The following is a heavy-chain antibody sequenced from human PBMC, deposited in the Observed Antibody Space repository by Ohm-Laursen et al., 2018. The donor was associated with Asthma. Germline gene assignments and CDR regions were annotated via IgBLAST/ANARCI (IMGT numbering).Heavy chain of an antibody. V-gene: IGHV3-21*01. CDR3: ARDSGHCSGGSCSGHFDY. D-gene: IGHD2-15*01. J-gene: IGHJ4*02. CDR1: GFTFSSYS. CDR2: ISSSSSYI. Sequence: SLRLSCAASGFTFSSYSMNWVRQAPGKGLEWASSISSSSSYIYYADSVKGRFTISRDNAKNSLYLQMNSLRAEDTAVYYCARDSGHCSGGSCSGHFDYWGQGTLVTVSS.